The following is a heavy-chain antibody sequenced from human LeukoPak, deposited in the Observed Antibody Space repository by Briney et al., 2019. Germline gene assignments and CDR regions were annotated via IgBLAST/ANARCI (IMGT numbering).Heavy chain of an antibody. CDR3: ARGYDRSGYYHLDY. V-gene: IGHV1-18*01. CDR1: RYTFTSYG. Sequence: ASVKVSCKASRYTFTSYGISWVRQAPGQGLEWMGWISAYNGNTNYAQKLQGRVTMTTDTSTSTAYMELRSLRSDDTAVYYCARGYDRSGYYHLDYWGQGTLVTVSS. J-gene: IGHJ4*02. D-gene: IGHD3-22*01. CDR2: ISAYNGNT.